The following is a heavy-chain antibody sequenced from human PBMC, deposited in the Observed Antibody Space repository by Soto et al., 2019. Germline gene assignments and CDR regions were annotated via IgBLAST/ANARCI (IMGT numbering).Heavy chain of an antibody. J-gene: IGHJ4*02. CDR1: GFTFSSYA. V-gene: IGHV3-23*01. CDR3: AKMRDKYSYGFGY. D-gene: IGHD5-18*01. CDR2: VSGSGGST. Sequence: GGSLRLSCAASGFTFSSYAMSWVRQAPGKGLEWVSAVSGSGGSTYYADSVKGRFTISRDNSKNTLYLQMNSLRAEDTAVYYCAKMRDKYSYGFGYWGLGTLVTVSS.